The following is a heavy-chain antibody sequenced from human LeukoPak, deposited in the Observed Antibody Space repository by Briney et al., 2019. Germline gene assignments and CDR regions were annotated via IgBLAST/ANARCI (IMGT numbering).Heavy chain of an antibody. CDR2: TDGSGIIT. CDR3: AKSDQRSGYFYDS. D-gene: IGHD3-22*01. J-gene: IGHJ4*02. V-gene: IGHV3-23*01. CDR1: GFTFRTYG. Sequence: GGSLRLSCAASGFTFRTYGMCSVRQAPGKGLAWVSSTDGSGIITYYADSVKGRFTISRDNSKNTLYLQMNSLRAEDTAVYYCAKSDQRSGYFYDSWGQGTLVTVSS.